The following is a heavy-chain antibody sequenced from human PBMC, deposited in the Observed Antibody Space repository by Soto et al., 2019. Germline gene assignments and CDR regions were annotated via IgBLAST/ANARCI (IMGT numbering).Heavy chain of an antibody. D-gene: IGHD6-19*01. CDR2: ISYDGSDK. J-gene: IGHJ5*02. V-gene: IGHV3-30*18. CDR3: GKFSDIEVPGMGDWFDP. CDR1: GFTFTSYG. Sequence: QVQLEESGGGVVQPGRSLRLSCKASGFTFTSYGMLWVRQAPGTGLEWVALISYDGSDKLYAESVEGRFTISRDNSKNTVYLQINSLRIEDTAMYHCGKFSDIEVPGMGDWFDPWGQGTLVTV.